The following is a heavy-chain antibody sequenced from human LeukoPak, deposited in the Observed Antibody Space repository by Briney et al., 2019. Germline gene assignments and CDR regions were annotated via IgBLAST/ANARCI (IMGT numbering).Heavy chain of an antibody. CDR2: INHSGST. CDR1: GGSFSGYY. Sequence: SETLSLTCAVYGGSFSGYYWSWIRQPPGKGLEWIGEINHSGSTNYNPSLKSRVTISVDTSKNQFSLKLSSVTAADTAVYYCARGRGYGYGYDFQHWGQGTLVTVSS. V-gene: IGHV4-34*01. D-gene: IGHD5-18*01. CDR3: ARGRGYGYGYDFQH. J-gene: IGHJ1*01.